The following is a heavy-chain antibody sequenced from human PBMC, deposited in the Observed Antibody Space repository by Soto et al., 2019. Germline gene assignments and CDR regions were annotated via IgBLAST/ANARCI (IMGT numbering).Heavy chain of an antibody. V-gene: IGHV3-23*01. CDR1: GFTLSSYA. CDR2: ICGSGDFT. J-gene: IGHJ3*02. CDR3: ARGPTIFGVGVDAFDI. Sequence: EVQMLESGGGLVQPGGSLRLSCAASGFTLSSYALSWVRQAPGKGLEWVSGICGSGDFTFDADSVRGRFTISRDNSMNTLYLQMNSLRVEDTAVYYCARGPTIFGVGVDAFDIWGQGTMATVSS. D-gene: IGHD3-3*01.